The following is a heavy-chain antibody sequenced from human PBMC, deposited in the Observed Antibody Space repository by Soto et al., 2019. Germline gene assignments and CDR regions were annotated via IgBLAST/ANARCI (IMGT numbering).Heavy chain of an antibody. CDR1: GFTFSSAF. CDR3: AHMTGFDY. V-gene: IGHV3-23*01. CDR2: ISSGADST. D-gene: IGHD3-9*01. Sequence: EVHLLESGGGLEQPGGSLTLSCAASGFTFSSAFMSWVRQAPGKGLEWVSTISSGADSTYYADSVKGRFTISSDNSKNALFLQMNSLRTEDTAVYYCAHMTGFDYWGQGTLVTVSS. J-gene: IGHJ4*02.